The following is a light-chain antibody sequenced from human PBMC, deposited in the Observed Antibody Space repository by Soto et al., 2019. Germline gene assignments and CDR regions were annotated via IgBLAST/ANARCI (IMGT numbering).Light chain of an antibody. CDR2: DAS. Sequence: EIVMTQSPATLSVSLGERATLSCRASQSVSSNLAWYQQKVGQAPRVLIYDASTRATGIPGRFSGSGSGTEFTLTISSLQSEDFAVYYCQQYNNWPETFGQGTKVEIK. CDR3: QQYNNWPET. J-gene: IGKJ1*01. CDR1: QSVSSN. V-gene: IGKV3-15*01.